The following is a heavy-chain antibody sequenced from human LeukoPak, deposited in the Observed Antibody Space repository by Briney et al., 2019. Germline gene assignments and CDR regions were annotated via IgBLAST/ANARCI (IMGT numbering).Heavy chain of an antibody. CDR2: ISGSGGST. CDR1: GFTFSSYA. D-gene: IGHD3-10*01. J-gene: IGHJ4*02. CDR3: AKLMASGLLWFGELYDY. Sequence: GGSLRLSCAASGFTFSSYAMSWVRQAPGKGLEWVSAISGSGGSTYYADSVKGRFTISRDNSKNTLYLQMNSLRAEDTAVYYCAKLMASGLLWFGELYDYWGQGTLVTVSS. V-gene: IGHV3-23*01.